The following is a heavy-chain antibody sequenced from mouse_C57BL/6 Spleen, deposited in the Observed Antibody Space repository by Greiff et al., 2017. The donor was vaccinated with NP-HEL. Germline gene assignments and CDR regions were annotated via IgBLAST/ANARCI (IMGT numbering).Heavy chain of an antibody. CDR1: GFSLTSYG. CDR3: AKNYGNLYYAMDY. Sequence: VQLVESGPGLVQPSQSLSITCTVSGFSLTSYGVHWVRQSPGKGLEWLGVIWRGGSTDYNAAFMSRLSITKDNSKSQVFLKMNSLQADDTAIYYCAKNYGNLYYAMDYWGQGTSVTVSS. CDR2: IWRGGST. V-gene: IGHV2-5*01. D-gene: IGHD2-1*01. J-gene: IGHJ4*01.